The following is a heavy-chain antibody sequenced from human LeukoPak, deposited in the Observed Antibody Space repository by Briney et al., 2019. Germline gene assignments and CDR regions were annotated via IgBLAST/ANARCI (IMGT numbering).Heavy chain of an antibody. V-gene: IGHV1-58*02. Sequence: ASVKVSCTASGFTFTSSAMQWVRQARGQRLEWIGWIVVGSGNTNYAQKFQERVTITRDMSTSTAYMELSSLRSEDTAVYYCAADPYSGSYFNYWGQGTLVTVSS. J-gene: IGHJ4*02. CDR2: IVVGSGNT. CDR3: AADPYSGSYFNY. D-gene: IGHD1-26*01. CDR1: GFTFTSSA.